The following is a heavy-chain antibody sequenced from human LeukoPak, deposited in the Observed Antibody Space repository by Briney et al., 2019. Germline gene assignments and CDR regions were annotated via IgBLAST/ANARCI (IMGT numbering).Heavy chain of an antibody. J-gene: IGHJ5*02. D-gene: IGHD2-2*01. CDR3: ARLTVPLRFDP. CDR2: MYYSGSS. V-gene: IGHV4-39*07. CDR1: GGSISSSSYY. Sequence: NASETLSLTCNVSGGSISSSSYYWGWIRQPPGKGLEWIGCMYYSGSSYYNPSLKSRVTISVDTSKNQFSLKLNSVSAADTAVYYCARLTVPLRFDPWGQGTLVTVSS.